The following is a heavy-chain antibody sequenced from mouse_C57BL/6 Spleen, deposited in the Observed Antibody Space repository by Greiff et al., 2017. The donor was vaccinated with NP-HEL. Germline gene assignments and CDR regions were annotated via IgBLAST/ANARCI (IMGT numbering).Heavy chain of an antibody. Sequence: VQLQQSGAELVKPGASVKLSCKASGYTFTEYTIHWVKQRSGQGLEWIGWFYPGSGSIKYNEKFKDKATLTADKSSSTVYMELSRLTSEDSAVYFCARHEDRGYSNYGGYFDYWGQGTTLTVSS. CDR3: ARHEDRGYSNYGGYFDY. CDR1: GYTFTEYT. D-gene: IGHD2-5*01. V-gene: IGHV1-62-2*01. CDR2: FYPGSGSI. J-gene: IGHJ2*01.